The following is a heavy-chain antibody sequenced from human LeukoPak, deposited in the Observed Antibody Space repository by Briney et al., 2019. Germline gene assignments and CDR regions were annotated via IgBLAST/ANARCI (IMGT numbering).Heavy chain of an antibody. Sequence: SEALSLTGTVSGGSFSSYYWSWIRQPPGKGLEWFGYIYFSGSTNYNPPLKSRVTISVDRSKNQFYLKLSSVTAADTAVYYSARAFGLVFYYDSSGYYYFDYWGQGTPVTVSS. CDR3: ARAFGLVFYYDSSGYYYFDY. CDR2: IYFSGST. CDR1: GGSFSSYY. V-gene: IGHV4-59*12. J-gene: IGHJ4*02. D-gene: IGHD3-22*01.